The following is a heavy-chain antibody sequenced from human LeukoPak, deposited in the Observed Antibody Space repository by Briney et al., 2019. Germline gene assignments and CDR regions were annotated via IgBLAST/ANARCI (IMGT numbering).Heavy chain of an antibody. J-gene: IGHJ4*02. Sequence: GGSLRLSCEASGFTFSNYWMSWVRQTPGKGLEWVANIKEDGSEKNYVDSVRGRFTLSRDNAKNSLYLQMNSLRAEGTAVYYCARSGSDFDYWRQGTLVSVSS. CDR1: GFTFSNYW. D-gene: IGHD3-3*01. CDR3: ARSGSDFDY. V-gene: IGHV3-7*01. CDR2: IKEDGSEK.